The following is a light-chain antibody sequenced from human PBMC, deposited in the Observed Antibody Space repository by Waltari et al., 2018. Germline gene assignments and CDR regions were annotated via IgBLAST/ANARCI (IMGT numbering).Light chain of an antibody. Sequence: GAPGQRVTISCTGSSSNIGAGHDVHWYQVFPGTAPKLLIYGNNNRPSGVPDRFSGSKSDTSASLAIGGLQAEDEADYYCQSFDIRLSGGVVFGGGTKVTVL. CDR3: QSFDIRLSGGVV. J-gene: IGLJ3*02. CDR2: GNN. V-gene: IGLV1-40*01. CDR1: SSNIGAGHD.